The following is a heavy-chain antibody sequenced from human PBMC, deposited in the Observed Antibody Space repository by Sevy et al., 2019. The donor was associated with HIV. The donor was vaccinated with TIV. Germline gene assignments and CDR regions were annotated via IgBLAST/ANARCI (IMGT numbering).Heavy chain of an antibody. J-gene: IGHJ6*03. D-gene: IGHD5-12*01. CDR2: ISYDGSKK. V-gene: IGHV3-30-3*01. Sequence: GGSLRLSCAASGFTFSSYAMHWVRQAPGKGLEWVAVISYDGSKKYYENSVKGRFTIPRDNSKNTLYLEMNSLRVEDTAVYYCARDRLRGYSGYGTYYYYYYMDVWGKGTTVTVSS. CDR1: GFTFSSYA. CDR3: ARDRLRGYSGYGTYYYYYYMDV.